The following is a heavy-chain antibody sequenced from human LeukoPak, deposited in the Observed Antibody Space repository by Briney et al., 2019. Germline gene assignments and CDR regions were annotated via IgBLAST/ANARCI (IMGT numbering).Heavy chain of an antibody. J-gene: IGHJ4*02. D-gene: IGHD1-7*01. V-gene: IGHV3-23*01. Sequence: GGSLRLSCAASGFTFSSYAMSWVRQAPGKGLEAPGKGLEWVSTISASGHATYYPDSVRGRFTISRDNSKSTLHLQMDSLRAEDSAVYYCVFNWNYVGMAVYYFDYWGQGTLVTVSS. CDR2: ISASGHAT. CDR3: VFNWNYVGMAVYYFDY. CDR1: GFTFSSYA.